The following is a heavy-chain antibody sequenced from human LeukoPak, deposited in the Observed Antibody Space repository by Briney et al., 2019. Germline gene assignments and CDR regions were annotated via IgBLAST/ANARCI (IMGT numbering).Heavy chain of an antibody. CDR2: IYYSGST. CDR3: ARGGWELLD. J-gene: IGHJ4*02. D-gene: IGHD1-26*01. V-gene: IGHV4-61*05. Sequence: PSETLSLTRTVSGGSIGSTSYYWGWIRQPPGKGLEWIGYIYYSGSTNYNPSLKSRVTISVDTSKNQFSLKLSSVTAADTAVYYCARGGWELLDWGQGTLVTVSS. CDR1: GGSIGSTSYY.